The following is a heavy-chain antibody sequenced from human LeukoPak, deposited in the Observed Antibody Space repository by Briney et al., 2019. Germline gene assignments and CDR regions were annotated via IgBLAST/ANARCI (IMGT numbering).Heavy chain of an antibody. CDR1: GFTFTSYW. V-gene: IGHV3-7*01. Sequence: GGSLRLSCAASGFTFTSYWMTWVRQAPGKGLEWLANIRQDGGATYYGGSVKGRFTISRDNAKDSLFLQMNSLRAEDTAVYYCATSKDTAGGPYWGQGTLVTVSS. J-gene: IGHJ4*02. CDR2: IRQDGGAT. CDR3: ATSKDTAGGPY. D-gene: IGHD5-18*01.